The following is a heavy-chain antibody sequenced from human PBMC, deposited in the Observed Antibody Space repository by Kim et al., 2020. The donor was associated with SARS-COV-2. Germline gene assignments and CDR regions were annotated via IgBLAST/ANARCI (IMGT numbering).Heavy chain of an antibody. Sequence: GGSLRLSCAASGFTLSSYEMNWVSQAPGKGLEGVSYTSSSGSRIYYADSVKGRFTISRDNAKNSLYLQMNSLRAEDTAVYYCARGARSPLFSRLESFDY. D-gene: IGHD2-21*01. V-gene: IGHV3-48*03. CDR1: GFTLSSYE. CDR2: TSSSGSRI. CDR3: ARGARSPLFSRLESFDY. J-gene: IGHJ4*01.